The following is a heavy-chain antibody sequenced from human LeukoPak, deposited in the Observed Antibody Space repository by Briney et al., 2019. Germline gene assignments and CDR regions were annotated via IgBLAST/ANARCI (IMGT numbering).Heavy chain of an antibody. CDR2: IRYDGSNK. V-gene: IGHV3-30*02. CDR3: AKMLRFDRSHYFDY. D-gene: IGHD5-12*01. CDR1: GFTFSSYG. J-gene: IGHJ4*02. Sequence: GGSLRLSCAASGFTFSSYGMHWVRQAPGKGLEWVAFIRYDGSNKYYADSVKGRFTISRDNSKNTLYLQMNSLGAEDTAVYYCAKMLRFDRSHYFDYWGQGTLVTVSS.